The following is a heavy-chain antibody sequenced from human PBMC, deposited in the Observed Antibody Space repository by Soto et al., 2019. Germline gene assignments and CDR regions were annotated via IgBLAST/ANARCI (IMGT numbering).Heavy chain of an antibody. V-gene: IGHV1-3*01. CDR3: ARGGTTVPNYYFDY. CDR2: INAGSGNT. D-gene: IGHD4-17*01. Sequence: ASVKVSCKASGYTFTSYAMHWVRQAPGQRLEWMGWINAGSGNTKYSQRFQGRVTITRDTSASTAYMELSSLRSEDTAVYYCARGGTTVPNYYFDYCGQRTLVTVSS. CDR1: GYTFTSYA. J-gene: IGHJ4*01.